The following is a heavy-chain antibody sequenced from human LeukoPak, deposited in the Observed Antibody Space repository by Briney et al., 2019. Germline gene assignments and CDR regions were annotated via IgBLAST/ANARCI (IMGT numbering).Heavy chain of an antibody. J-gene: IGHJ2*01. V-gene: IGHV4-4*07. Sequence: SETLSLTCTVSGGSISSYYWSWIRQPAGKGQEWIGRIYTSGSTNYNPSLKSRVTMSVDTSKNQFSLKLSSVTAADTAVYYCARDLGYSSGWTYWYFDLWGRGTLVTVSS. D-gene: IGHD6-19*01. CDR2: IYTSGST. CDR3: ARDLGYSSGWTYWYFDL. CDR1: GGSISSYY.